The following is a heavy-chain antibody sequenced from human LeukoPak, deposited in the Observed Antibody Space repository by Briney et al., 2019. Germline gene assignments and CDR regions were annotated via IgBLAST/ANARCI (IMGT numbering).Heavy chain of an antibody. CDR3: ARVHGYSGSLNWFDP. V-gene: IGHV4-59*01. Sequence: SETLSLTCTVSGDSIRSYYWSWIRQPPGKGLEWIGYSYYSGTTKYNPSLKSRVTISVDTSKNQLSLKLTSVTAADTAVYYCARVHGYSGSLNWFDPWGQGTLVTVSP. CDR1: GDSIRSYY. J-gene: IGHJ5*02. CDR2: SYYSGTT. D-gene: IGHD1-26*01.